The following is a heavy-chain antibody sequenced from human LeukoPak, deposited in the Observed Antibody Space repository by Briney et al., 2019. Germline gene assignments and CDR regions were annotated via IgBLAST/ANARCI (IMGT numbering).Heavy chain of an antibody. CDR2: ISSSSSYI. CDR1: GFTFSSYS. Sequence: GGSLRLSCAASGFTFSSYSMNWVRQAPGKGLEWVSSISSSSSYIYYADSVKGRFTISRDNAKNSLYLQMNSLRAEDTAVYYCASIIAAAGVSDYWGQGTLVTVSS. CDR3: ASIIAAAGVSDY. D-gene: IGHD6-13*01. V-gene: IGHV3-21*01. J-gene: IGHJ4*02.